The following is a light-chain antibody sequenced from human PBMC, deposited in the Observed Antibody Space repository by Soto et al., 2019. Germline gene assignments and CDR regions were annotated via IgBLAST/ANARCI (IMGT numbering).Light chain of an antibody. CDR1: QSVSKY. CDR2: NAS. Sequence: EIVFTQSPSTLSLSPGERATLSCRASQSVSKYLAWYQQKPGQAPRLLIYNASNRATGIPVRFSGSGSGTDFTLTISRLEPEDFAVYYCQQYGSSPITFGQGTRLEIK. CDR3: QQYGSSPIT. V-gene: IGKV3-20*01. J-gene: IGKJ5*01.